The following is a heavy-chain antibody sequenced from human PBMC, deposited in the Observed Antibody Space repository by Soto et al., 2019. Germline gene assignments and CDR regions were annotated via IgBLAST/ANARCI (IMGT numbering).Heavy chain of an antibody. V-gene: IGHV3-33*01. CDR1: GFTFSSYG. Sequence: PGGSLRLSCAASGFTFSSYGMHWVRQAPGKGLEWVAVIWYDGSNKYYADSVKGRFTISRDNSKNTLYLQMNSLRAEDTAVYYCARDPRYGSGSYLVYWGQGTLVTVSS. D-gene: IGHD3-10*01. J-gene: IGHJ4*02. CDR2: IWYDGSNK. CDR3: ARDPRYGSGSYLVY.